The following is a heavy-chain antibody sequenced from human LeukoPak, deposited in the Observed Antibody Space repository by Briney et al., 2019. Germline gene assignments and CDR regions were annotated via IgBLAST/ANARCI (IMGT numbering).Heavy chain of an antibody. CDR2: IYYSGTS. Sequence: SETLSLTSTVSGGSISSSSYYWGWIRQPPGKGLEWIGSIYYSGTSYYNSSLKSRVTISVDTSKNQFSLKLSSVTAADTAVYYCARQPVVAATPFYYMDVWGKGAPVTISS. V-gene: IGHV4-39*01. D-gene: IGHD2-15*01. CDR1: GGSISSSSYY. CDR3: ARQPVVAATPFYYMDV. J-gene: IGHJ6*03.